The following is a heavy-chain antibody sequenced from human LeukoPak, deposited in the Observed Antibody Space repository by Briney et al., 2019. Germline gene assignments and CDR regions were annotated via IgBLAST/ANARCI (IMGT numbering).Heavy chain of an antibody. CDR3: ARVGIYYDSRTDGFDY. CDR1: GGTFSSYA. V-gene: IGHV1-69*04. Sequence: ASVKVSCKASGGTFSSYAISWVRQAPGQGLEWMGRIIPILGIANYAQKFQGRVTITADKSTSTAYMELRSLRSDDTAVYYCARVGIYYDSRTDGFDYWGQGTLVTVSS. J-gene: IGHJ4*02. CDR2: IIPILGIA. D-gene: IGHD3-22*01.